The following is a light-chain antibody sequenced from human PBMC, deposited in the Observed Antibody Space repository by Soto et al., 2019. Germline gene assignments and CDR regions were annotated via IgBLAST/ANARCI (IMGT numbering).Light chain of an antibody. CDR1: QSLLHSNGYTY. J-gene: IGKJ2*01. Sequence: DIVMTQSPLSLSVTPGEPASISCRSSQSLLHSNGYTYLDWYLQKPGQSPQLLIYVASSRASGVPDSFSASGSGTDFTLTISRVEAEDVGVYYCMQALQTPVHFGQGTKLEI. CDR3: MQALQTPVH. V-gene: IGKV2-28*01. CDR2: VAS.